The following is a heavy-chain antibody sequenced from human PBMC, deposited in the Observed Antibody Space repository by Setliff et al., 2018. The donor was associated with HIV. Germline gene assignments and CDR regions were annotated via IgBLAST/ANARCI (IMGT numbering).Heavy chain of an antibody. CDR2: IYYSGYT. J-gene: IGHJ3*02. V-gene: IGHV4-39*01. CDR1: GGSISSDCCY. CDR3: ARRGTHGAFDI. D-gene: IGHD3-10*01. Sequence: PAENLALTCSVSGGSISSDCCYWGWIRQPPGKGLEWIASIYYSGYTYSNPSLKSRVTISVDTSKNQFSLTLNSVTAADTAVYYWARRGTHGAFDIWGQGTMVTVSS.